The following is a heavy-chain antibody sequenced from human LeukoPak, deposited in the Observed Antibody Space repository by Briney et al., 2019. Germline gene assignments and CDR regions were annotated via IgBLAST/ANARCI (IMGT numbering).Heavy chain of an antibody. CDR3: ARADGGSFDY. Sequence: GGSLRLSCVASGFTFSYYGIHWVRQAPGKGLEWVAVISSDGSTKYYADSVKGRFTISRDNSKNTLYLQMNSLRAEDTAVYYCARADGGSFDYWGQGTLVTVSS. J-gene: IGHJ4*02. D-gene: IGHD2-15*01. CDR2: ISSDGSTK. CDR1: GFTFSYYG. V-gene: IGHV3-30*03.